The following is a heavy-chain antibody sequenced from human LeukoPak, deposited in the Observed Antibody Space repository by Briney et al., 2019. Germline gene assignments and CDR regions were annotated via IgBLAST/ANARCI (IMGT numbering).Heavy chain of an antibody. CDR1: GYTFTSYG. D-gene: IGHD3-10*01. Sequence: ASVKVSCKASGYTFTSYGISWVRQAPGQGLEWMGWINTNTGNPTYAQGFTGRFVFSLDTSVSTAYLQISSLKAEDTAVYYCARDGSGTYYKASLDYWGQGTLVTVSS. J-gene: IGHJ4*02. CDR2: INTNTGNP. CDR3: ARDGSGTYYKASLDY. V-gene: IGHV7-4-1*02.